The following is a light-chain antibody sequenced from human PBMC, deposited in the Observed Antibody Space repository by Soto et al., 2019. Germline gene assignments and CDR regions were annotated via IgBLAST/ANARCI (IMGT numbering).Light chain of an antibody. V-gene: IGKV1-9*01. CDR1: QGISSY. Sequence: IQLTQSPSSLCAAVGDIVTLACRASQGISSYLAWYQQKPGKAPNLLIYAASTLQSGVPSRFSGSGSGTDFTLTISCLQSEDFATYYCQQYYSYPRTFGQGTKVDIK. CDR2: AAS. J-gene: IGKJ1*01. CDR3: QQYYSYPRT.